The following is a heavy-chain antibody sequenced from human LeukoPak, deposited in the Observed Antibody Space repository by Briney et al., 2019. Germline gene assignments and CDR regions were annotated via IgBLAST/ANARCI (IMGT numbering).Heavy chain of an antibody. J-gene: IGHJ6*02. CDR3: AKVSGRIQIWPQPFGDGMDV. D-gene: IGHD3-10*01. Sequence: GGPLRLSCAASGFTFSTDVMSWVRQAPGKGLECVSAISGSGGNTYYADSVKGRFTISRDNSKNMLYLQMNSLRAEDTAVYYCAKVSGRIQIWPQPFGDGMDVWGQGTTVTVSS. V-gene: IGHV3-23*01. CDR1: GFTFSTDV. CDR2: ISGSGGNT.